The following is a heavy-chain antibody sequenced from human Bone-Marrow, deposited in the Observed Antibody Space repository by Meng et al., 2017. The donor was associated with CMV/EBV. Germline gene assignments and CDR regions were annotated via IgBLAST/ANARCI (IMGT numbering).Heavy chain of an antibody. CDR3: ARGPQISWLRSRFAAFDI. Sequence: SETLSLTCAVYGGSFSSSYWTWFRQPPGKGLEWIGEINHGGGTNDNPSLKSRVTISVDTSKNQFSLKLRSVTAADTAVYYCARGPQISWLRSRFAAFDIWGQGTLVTF. CDR1: GGSFSSSY. D-gene: IGHD5-12*01. CDR2: INHGGGT. J-gene: IGHJ3*02. V-gene: IGHV4-34*01.